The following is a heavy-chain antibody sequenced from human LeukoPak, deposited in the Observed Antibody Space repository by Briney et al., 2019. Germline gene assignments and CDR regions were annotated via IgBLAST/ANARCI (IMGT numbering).Heavy chain of an antibody. CDR3: ARIGYSSSSIDY. D-gene: IGHD6-13*01. V-gene: IGHV3-7*01. CDR1: GFAFGDYW. Sequence: GGSLRLSCAASGFAFGDYWMTWVRQAPGKGLEWVANIKEDGTIKYYVDSVKGRLTIFRDNAKSSLFLQVNSLRAEDTAMYYCARIGYSSSSIDYWGQGTLVTVSS. J-gene: IGHJ4*02. CDR2: IKEDGTIK.